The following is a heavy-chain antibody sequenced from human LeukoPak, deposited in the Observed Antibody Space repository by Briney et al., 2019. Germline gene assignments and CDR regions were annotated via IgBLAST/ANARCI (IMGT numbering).Heavy chain of an antibody. Sequence: PGGSLRLSCAASGFTFSSYWMSWVRQAPGKGLEWVANIKQDGSEKYYVDSVKGRFTISRDNAKNSLYLQMNRLRAEDTALYYCVKDTRIVVAGIFDFWGQGTLVTVSS. J-gene: IGHJ4*02. CDR3: VKDTRIVVAGIFDF. CDR2: IKQDGSEK. CDR1: GFTFSSYW. D-gene: IGHD6-19*01. V-gene: IGHV3-7*03.